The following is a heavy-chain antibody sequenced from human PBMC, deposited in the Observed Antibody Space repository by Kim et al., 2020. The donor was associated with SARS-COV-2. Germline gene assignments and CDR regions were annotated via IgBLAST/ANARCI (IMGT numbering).Heavy chain of an antibody. Sequence: GGSLRLSCAASGFAFSSYAMSWVRQAPGKGLEWVSVISGGGVNKFYADSVRGRFTISRDNSKNTLYLQMNSLRDEDTALYYCSTVVVMADYNYYYYYGM. J-gene: IGHJ6*01. CDR1: GFAFSSYA. CDR3: STVVVMADYNYYYYYGM. CDR2: ISGGGVNK. D-gene: IGHD4-4*01. V-gene: IGHV3-23*01.